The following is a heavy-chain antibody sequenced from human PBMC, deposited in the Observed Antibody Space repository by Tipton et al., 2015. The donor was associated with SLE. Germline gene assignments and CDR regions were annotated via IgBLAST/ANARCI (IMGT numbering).Heavy chain of an antibody. CDR3: ASGTLEWSHEPDY. J-gene: IGHJ4*01. V-gene: IGHV4-39*07. CDR1: GGSITNSNYF. CDR2: IYYSGSP. D-gene: IGHD3-3*01. Sequence: TLSLTCSVTGGSITNSNYFWGWIRQPPGKGLEWIGNIYYSGSPYYNPSLKSRVTISVDTSKNQFSLKLSSVTAADTAMLYCASGTLEWSHEPDYWGHGTLVSVSS.